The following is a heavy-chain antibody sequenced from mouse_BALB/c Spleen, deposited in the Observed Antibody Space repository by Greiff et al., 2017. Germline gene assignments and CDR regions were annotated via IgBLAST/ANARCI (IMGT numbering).Heavy chain of an antibody. CDR3: ARRGADVLYYAMDY. CDR2: INPSSGYT. J-gene: IGHJ4*01. V-gene: IGHV1-4*01. Sequence: VQLQQSGAELARPGASVKMSCKASGYTFTSYTMHWVKQRPGQGLEWIGYINPSSGYTNYNQKFKDKATLTADKSSSTAYMQLSSLTSEDSAVYYCARRGADVLYYAMDYWGQGTSVTVSS. CDR1: GYTFTSYT.